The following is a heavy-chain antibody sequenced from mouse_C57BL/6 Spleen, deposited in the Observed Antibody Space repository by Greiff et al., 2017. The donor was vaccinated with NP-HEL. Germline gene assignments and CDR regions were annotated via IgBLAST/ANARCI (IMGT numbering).Heavy chain of an antibody. Sequence: QVQLQQPGAELVMPGASVKLSCKASGYTFTSYWMHWVKQRPGQGLEWIGEIDPSDSYTNYNPQFKGKSTLTVDKSSSTAYMQLSSLTSEDSAVYYCARLDYYGSSLWYAMDYWGQGTSVTVSS. V-gene: IGHV1-69*01. CDR3: ARLDYYGSSLWYAMDY. J-gene: IGHJ4*01. CDR1: GYTFTSYW. D-gene: IGHD1-1*01. CDR2: IDPSDSYT.